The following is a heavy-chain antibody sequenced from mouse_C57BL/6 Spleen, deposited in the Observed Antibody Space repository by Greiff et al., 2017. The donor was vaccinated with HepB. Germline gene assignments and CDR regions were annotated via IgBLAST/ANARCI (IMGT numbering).Heavy chain of an antibody. Sequence: VKLQESGPGLVAPSQSLSITCTVSGFSLTSYGVDWVRQSPGKGLEWLGVIWGVGSTNYNSALKSRLSISKDNSKSQVFLKMNSLQTDDTAMYYCASLITTAYYAMDYWGQGTSVTVSS. CDR1: GFSLTSYG. J-gene: IGHJ4*01. CDR3: ASLITTAYYAMDY. D-gene: IGHD1-1*01. V-gene: IGHV2-6*01. CDR2: IWGVGST.